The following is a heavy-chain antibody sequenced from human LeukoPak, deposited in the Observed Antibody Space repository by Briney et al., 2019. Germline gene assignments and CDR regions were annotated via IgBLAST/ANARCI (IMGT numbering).Heavy chain of an antibody. CDR3: ARDFRSYFDY. Sequence: GASVKVSCKASGGTFSSYAISWARQAPGQGLEWMGGIIPIFGTANYAQKFQGRVTITADESTSTAYMELSSLRSEDTAVYYCARDFRSYFDYWGQGTLVTVSS. J-gene: IGHJ4*02. CDR2: IIPIFGTA. CDR1: GGTFSSYA. V-gene: IGHV1-69*13.